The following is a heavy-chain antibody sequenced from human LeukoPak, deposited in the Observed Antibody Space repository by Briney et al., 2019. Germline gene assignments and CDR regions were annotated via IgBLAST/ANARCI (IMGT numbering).Heavy chain of an antibody. J-gene: IGHJ3*02. CDR3: ARGRTAMGFDI. Sequence: SETLSLTCAVYGGSFSGYYWSWIRQPPGKGLEWIGEINHSGSTNYNPSLKSRVTISVDTSKNQFSLKLSSVTAADTAVYYCARGRTAMGFDIWGQETMVTVSS. D-gene: IGHD5-18*01. V-gene: IGHV4-34*01. CDR1: GGSFSGYY. CDR2: INHSGST.